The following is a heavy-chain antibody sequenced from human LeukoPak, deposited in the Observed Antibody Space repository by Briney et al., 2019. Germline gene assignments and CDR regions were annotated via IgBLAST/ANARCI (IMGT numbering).Heavy chain of an antibody. CDR2: ISYDGSNK. CDR3: AKSGQTYYYDTGGYYQAD. D-gene: IGHD3-22*01. Sequence: GGSLRLSCAASGFTFSSYAMHWVRQAPGKGLEWVAVISYDGSNKYYADSVKGRFTISRDNSKNTLYLQMNSLRAEDTAVYYCAKSGQTYYYDTGGYYQADWGQGTLVTVSS. V-gene: IGHV3-30-3*02. CDR1: GFTFSSYA. J-gene: IGHJ4*02.